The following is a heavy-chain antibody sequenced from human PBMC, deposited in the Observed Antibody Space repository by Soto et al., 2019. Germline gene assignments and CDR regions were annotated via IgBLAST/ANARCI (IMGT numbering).Heavy chain of an antibody. Sequence: SETLSLTCSVSGYSVTSSDYYWAWIRQPPGKGLEWIGSMFYSGLTYYNPSLKSRVTLPVDTSKNQFSVRLNSVTAADTAVYYCAPLSVSLSGPYGIHVWGQGTTVTVSS. CDR3: APLSVSLSGPYGIHV. CDR2: MFYSGLT. CDR1: GYSVTSSDYY. D-gene: IGHD2-15*01. J-gene: IGHJ6*02. V-gene: IGHV4-39*01.